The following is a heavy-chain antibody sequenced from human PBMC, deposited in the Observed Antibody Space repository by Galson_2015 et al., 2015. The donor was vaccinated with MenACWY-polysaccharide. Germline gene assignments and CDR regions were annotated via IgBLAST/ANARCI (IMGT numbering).Heavy chain of an antibody. Sequence: SVKVSCKASGDIFSSYVLNWMRQAPGQGLEWMGWINTKTGSPTYAQAFTGRLVFSVDTSVSTAHLQISSLKAEDTATYYCARVFGRGCSGGNCTAMGVWGQGTTVSVSS. CDR1: GDIFSSYV. CDR2: INTKTGSP. CDR3: ARVFGRGCSGGNCTAMGV. D-gene: IGHD2-15*01. V-gene: IGHV7-4-1*02. J-gene: IGHJ6*02.